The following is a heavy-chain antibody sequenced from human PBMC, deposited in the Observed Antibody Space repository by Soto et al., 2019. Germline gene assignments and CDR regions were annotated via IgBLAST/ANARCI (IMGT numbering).Heavy chain of an antibody. CDR1: GFTFSSYW. V-gene: IGHV3-7*01. Sequence: GGSLRLSCAASGFTFSSYWMSWVRQAPGKGLEWVANIKQDGSEKYYVDSVKGRFTISRDNAKNSLYLQMNSLRAEDTAVYYCAREGYSYDYIWGSYRNDAFDIWGQGTMVTVSS. CDR2: IKQDGSEK. CDR3: AREGYSYDYIWGSYRNDAFDI. D-gene: IGHD3-16*02. J-gene: IGHJ3*02.